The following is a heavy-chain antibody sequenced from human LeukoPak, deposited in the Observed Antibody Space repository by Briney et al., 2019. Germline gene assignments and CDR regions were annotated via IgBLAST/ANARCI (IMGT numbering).Heavy chain of an antibody. CDR2: IYYSGST. J-gene: IGHJ6*02. Sequence: SETLSLTCTVSGGSISTYYWSWIRQPPGKGLEWIGYIYYSGSTNYKPSLKSRVTISVDTSKNQFSLKLSSVTAADTAVYYCARSDYYYGMDVWGQGTTVTVSS. CDR3: ARSDYYYGMDV. V-gene: IGHV4-59*08. CDR1: GGSISTYY.